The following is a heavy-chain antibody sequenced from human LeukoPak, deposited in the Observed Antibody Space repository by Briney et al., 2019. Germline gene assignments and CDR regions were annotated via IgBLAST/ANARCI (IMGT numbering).Heavy chain of an antibody. V-gene: IGHV4-59*01. CDR2: IYYSGST. CDR3: ARGSADYDPPDY. Sequence: SETLSLTCTVSGGSISSYYWSWIRQPSGKGLEWIGYIYYSGSTNYNPSLKSRVTISVDTSKNQFSLKPSSVTAADTAVYYCARGSADYDPPDYWGQGTLVTVSS. J-gene: IGHJ4*02. CDR1: GGSISSYY. D-gene: IGHD4-17*01.